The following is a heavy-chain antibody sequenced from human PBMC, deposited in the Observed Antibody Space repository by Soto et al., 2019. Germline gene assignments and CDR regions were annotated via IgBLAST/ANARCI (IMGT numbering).Heavy chain of an antibody. CDR2: MNAGVGNT. D-gene: IGHD5-18*01. CDR1: GYTFTDHA. V-gene: IGHV1-3*01. CDR3: ARDTGYTFGSLNY. Sequence: HVELVQSGADVKKPGASVTISCKASGYTFTDHALHWVRQAPGQRLEWMGWMNAGVGNTLYSQKFQGRITITRDTSASTAYMELNSLKSEDTAIYYCARDTGYTFGSLNYWGPGTLVTVSS. J-gene: IGHJ4*02.